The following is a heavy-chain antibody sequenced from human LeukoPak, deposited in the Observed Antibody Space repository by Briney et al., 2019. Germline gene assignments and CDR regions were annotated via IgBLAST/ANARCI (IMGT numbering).Heavy chain of an antibody. Sequence: ASVEVSCKASGYTFTGYYMHWVRQSPGQELEWMGWINPNSGDTHYAQKCQGRVTMTRDTSINTAYMELSRLRSDDTAVYYCARDQAFVYCSGGTCYYGYWGQGTLVTVSS. CDR3: ARDQAFVYCSGGTCYYGY. J-gene: IGHJ4*02. CDR1: GYTFTGYY. V-gene: IGHV1-2*02. D-gene: IGHD2-15*01. CDR2: INPNSGDT.